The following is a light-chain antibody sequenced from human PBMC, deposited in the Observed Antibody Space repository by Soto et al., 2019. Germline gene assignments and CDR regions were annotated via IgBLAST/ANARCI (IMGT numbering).Light chain of an antibody. V-gene: IGKV4-1*01. J-gene: IGKJ1*01. Sequence: IVMTQSPDSLAVSLGERATINCKSSQSVLYSPNNKNYLAWFQQKPGQPPKLLFYWASTRESGVPDRFSGGGSGTDFTLTISSLQAEDVAVYYCQQYYTSPWTFGQGTKVEIK. CDR2: WAS. CDR3: QQYYTSPWT. CDR1: QSVLYSPNNKNY.